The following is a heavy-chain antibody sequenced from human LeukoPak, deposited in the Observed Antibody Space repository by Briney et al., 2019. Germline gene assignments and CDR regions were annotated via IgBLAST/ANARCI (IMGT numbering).Heavy chain of an antibody. Sequence: GASVKVSCKASGYTFTSYGISWVRQAPVQGLEWMGWISAYNGNTNYAQKLQGRVTMTTDTSTSTAYMELRSLRSDDTAVYYCARRSYDILTGYYNFDYWGQGTLVTVSS. J-gene: IGHJ4*02. D-gene: IGHD3-9*01. CDR3: ARRSYDILTGYYNFDY. V-gene: IGHV1-18*04. CDR1: GYTFTSYG. CDR2: ISAYNGNT.